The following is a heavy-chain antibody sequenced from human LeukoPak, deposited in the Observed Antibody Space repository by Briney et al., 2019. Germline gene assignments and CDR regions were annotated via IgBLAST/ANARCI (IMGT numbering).Heavy chain of an antibody. D-gene: IGHD2-21*02. CDR1: GYSFTGYY. CDR2: ISAYNANI. Sequence: ASVKVSCKASGYSFTGYYMHWVRQAPGQGLEWMGWISAYNANINYAQKLQGRVTMTADTSTSTAYMELRSLRSDDTAVYYCARGVPQIVVVTATNYFDYWGQGILVTVSS. CDR3: ARGVPQIVVVTATNYFDY. V-gene: IGHV1-18*04. J-gene: IGHJ4*02.